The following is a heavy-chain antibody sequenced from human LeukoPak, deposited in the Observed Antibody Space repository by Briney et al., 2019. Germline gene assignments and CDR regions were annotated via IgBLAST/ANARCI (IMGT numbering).Heavy chain of an antibody. Sequence: ASVKVSCKVSGYTLTELSMHWVRQAPGKGLEWMGGFDPEDGETIYAQKFQGRVTMTENTSTDTAYMELSSLRSEDTAVYYCATGPREDDWNYFDYWGQGTLVTVSS. V-gene: IGHV1-24*01. CDR3: ATGPREDDWNYFDY. J-gene: IGHJ4*02. CDR1: GYTLTELS. CDR2: FDPEDGET. D-gene: IGHD3-9*01.